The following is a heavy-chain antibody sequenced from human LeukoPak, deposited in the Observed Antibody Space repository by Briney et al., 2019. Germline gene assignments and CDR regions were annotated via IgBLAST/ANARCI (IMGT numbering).Heavy chain of an antibody. V-gene: IGHV4-34*01. CDR1: GGSFSGYY. D-gene: IGHD6-13*01. J-gene: IGHJ5*02. CDR2: INHSGST. CDR3: ARKRAPAGTDWFDP. Sequence: SETLSLTCAVYGGSFSGYYWSWIRQPPGKGLEWIVEINHSGSTNYNPSLKSRVTISVDTSKNQFSLKLSSVTAADTAVYYCARKRAPAGTDWFDPWGQGTLVTVSS.